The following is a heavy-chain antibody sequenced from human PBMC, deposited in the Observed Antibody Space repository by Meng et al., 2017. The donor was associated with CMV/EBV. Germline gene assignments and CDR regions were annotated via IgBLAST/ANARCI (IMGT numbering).Heavy chain of an antibody. V-gene: IGHV3-7*01. CDR3: AREITIFGVVYYGMDV. CDR1: GFTFSSYW. CDR2: IKQDGSEK. Sequence: GESLKISCAASGFTFSSYWMSWVRQAPGKGLEWVANIKQDGSEKYYVDSVKGRFTISRDNAKNSLYLQMNSLRAEDTAVYYCAREITIFGVVYYGMDVWGQGTTVTVSS. D-gene: IGHD3-3*01. J-gene: IGHJ6*02.